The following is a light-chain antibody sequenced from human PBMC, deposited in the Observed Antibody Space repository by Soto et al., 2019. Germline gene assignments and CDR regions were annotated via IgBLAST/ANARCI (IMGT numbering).Light chain of an antibody. CDR1: QSVTTNN. V-gene: IGKV3-20*01. Sequence: EIVLTQSPGTLSLSPGERATLSCRASQSVTTNNLAWYHQKPGQTPRLLIYGASSRATGIPDRFSGSGSGTDFTLTISRLEPEDFAVFYCQQYGSSPWTFGQGTKVEIK. CDR2: GAS. CDR3: QQYGSSPWT. J-gene: IGKJ1*01.